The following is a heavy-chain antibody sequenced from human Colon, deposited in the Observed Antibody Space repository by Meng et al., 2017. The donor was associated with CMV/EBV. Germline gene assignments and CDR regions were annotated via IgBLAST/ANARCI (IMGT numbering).Heavy chain of an antibody. CDR3: ARDLVVVIPDDL. V-gene: IGHV1-2*02. CDR1: GYTFTGHH. Sequence: SVKVSCKASGYTFTGHHMHWVRQVPGQGLEWMGWINCNSGGTKYAQKFQGRVTMTRDTSIGTAYMELSRLTSDDTAVYYCARDLVVVIPDDLWGQGTLVTVSS. J-gene: IGHJ5*02. CDR2: INCNSGGT. D-gene: IGHD2-2*01.